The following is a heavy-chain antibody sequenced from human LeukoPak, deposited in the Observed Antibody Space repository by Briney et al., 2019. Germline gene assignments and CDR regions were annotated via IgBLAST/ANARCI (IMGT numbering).Heavy chain of an antibody. J-gene: IGHJ6*02. V-gene: IGHV1-3*01. CDR3: ATTPAYSSGWYYPRRAYYYYGMDV. CDR1: GYTFTSYA. CDR2: INAGNGNT. D-gene: IGHD6-19*01. Sequence: ASVKVSCKASGYTFTSYAMHWVRQAPGQRLEWMGWINAGNGNTKYSQKFQGRVTMTEDTSTDTAYMELSSLRSEDTAVYYCATTPAYSSGWYYPRRAYYYYGMDVWGQGTTVTVSS.